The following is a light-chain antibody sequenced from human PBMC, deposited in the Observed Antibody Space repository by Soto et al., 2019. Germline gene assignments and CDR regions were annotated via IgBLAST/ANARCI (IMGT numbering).Light chain of an antibody. V-gene: IGKV1-39*01. Sequence: DIQMTQSPYSLSASIGDRVTITCRASQSITTYLNWYQQKPGKAPKLLIYAASSLQGGVPSRFSGSGYGTDFTLTISSLQPEDIASYYCQQSYGSLHTLGQGTKLEIK. CDR2: AAS. CDR1: QSITTY. J-gene: IGKJ2*01. CDR3: QQSYGSLHT.